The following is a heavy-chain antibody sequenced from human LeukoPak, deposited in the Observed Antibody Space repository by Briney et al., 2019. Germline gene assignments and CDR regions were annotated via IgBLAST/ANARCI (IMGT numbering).Heavy chain of an antibody. CDR2: IYSGGST. V-gene: IGHV3-53*01. Sequence: PGGSLRLSCAASGFTVSSNYMSWVRQAPGKGLEWVSVIYSGGSTYYADSVKGRFTISRDNSKNTLYLQMNSLRAEDTAVYYCARDQGIAFTGAFDYWGQGTLVTVSS. J-gene: IGHJ4*02. CDR3: ARDQGIAFTGAFDY. CDR1: GFTVSSNY. D-gene: IGHD6-13*01.